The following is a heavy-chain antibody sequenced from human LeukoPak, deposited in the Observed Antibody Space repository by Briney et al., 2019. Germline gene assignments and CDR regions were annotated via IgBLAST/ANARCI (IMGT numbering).Heavy chain of an antibody. Sequence: QPGRSLRLSCAASGFTFSSYGMHWIRQAPGKGLEWVAVISYDGSNKHYADSVKGRFTISRDNSKNTLYLQMNSLRAEDTAVYYCAKDRNQQHIDYWGQGTLVTVSS. CDR3: AKDRNQQHIDY. D-gene: IGHD6-13*01. J-gene: IGHJ4*02. V-gene: IGHV3-30*18. CDR2: ISYDGSNK. CDR1: GFTFSSYG.